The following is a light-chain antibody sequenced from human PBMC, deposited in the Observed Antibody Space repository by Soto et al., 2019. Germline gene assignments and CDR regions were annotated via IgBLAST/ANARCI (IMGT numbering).Light chain of an antibody. CDR1: SSNIGTNT. CDR3: AAWDVSLVV. J-gene: IGLJ2*01. CDR2: SDN. Sequence: QSVLTQPTSASGTPGQRVTISCSGSSSNIGTNTVIWYQQLPGAAPKLLIYSDNQRPSGVPDRFSGSKSGTSASLAISGLQSEDEADYYCAAWDVSLVVFGGGTKLTVL. V-gene: IGLV1-44*01.